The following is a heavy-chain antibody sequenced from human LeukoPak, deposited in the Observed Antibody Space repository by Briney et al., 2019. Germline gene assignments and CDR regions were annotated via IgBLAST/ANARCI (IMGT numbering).Heavy chain of an antibody. CDR2: IKKTGIET. V-gene: IGHV3-7*01. D-gene: IGHD2-15*01. J-gene: IGHJ4*02. Sequence: GGSLRLSCVVSGFSVSNNYIIWVRQAPGKGLEWVAYIKKTGIETYYLDSVKGRFTITRDNNRNSLFLQMYSLRAEDTAVYFCARENGYCSGSDCYSYFDSWGQGTLVTVSS. CDR1: GFSVSNNY. CDR3: ARENGYCSGSDCYSYFDS.